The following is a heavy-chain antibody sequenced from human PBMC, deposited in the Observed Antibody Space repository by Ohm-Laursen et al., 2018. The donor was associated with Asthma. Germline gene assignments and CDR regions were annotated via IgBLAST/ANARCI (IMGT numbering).Heavy chain of an antibody. CDR1: GDSISSGNNY. CDR3: ARHGHSSTWSFDY. CDR2: IYYSGST. V-gene: IGHV4-30-4*08. J-gene: IGHJ4*02. D-gene: IGHD6-13*01. Sequence: TLSLTCTVSGDSISSGNNYWSWIRQHPGKGLEWIGYIYYSGSTYYNPSLKSRVTISVDTSKNQFSLKLSSVTAADTAVYYCARHGHSSTWSFDYWGQGTLVPVSS.